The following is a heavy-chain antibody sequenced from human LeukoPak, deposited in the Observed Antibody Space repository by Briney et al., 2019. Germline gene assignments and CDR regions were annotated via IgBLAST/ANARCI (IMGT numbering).Heavy chain of an antibody. CDR1: GGSISSSSYY. V-gene: IGHV4-39*01. CDR2: IYYSGST. CDR3: ARPYLRGTVVNNWFDP. J-gene: IGHJ5*02. D-gene: IGHD4-23*01. Sequence: PSETLSLTCTVSGGSISSSSYYWGWIRQPPGKGLEWIGSIYYSGSTYYNPSLKSRVTISVDTSKNQFSLELSSVTAADTAVYYCARPYLRGTVVNNWFDPWGQGTLVTVSS.